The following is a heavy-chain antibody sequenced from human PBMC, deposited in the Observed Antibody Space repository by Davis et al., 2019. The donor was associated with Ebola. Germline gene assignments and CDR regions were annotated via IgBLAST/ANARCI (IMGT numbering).Heavy chain of an antibody. CDR2: MYTGDT. J-gene: IGHJ4*02. CDR3: ARDPVGIEWELGPYYFDY. Sequence: GESLKISCAASGFTFSSYWMHWVRQAPGKGLVWVSRMYTGDTFYADSVKGRFTISRDNAKNSLYLQMNSLRAEDTAVYYCARDPVGIEWELGPYYFDYWGQGTLVTVSS. D-gene: IGHD1-26*01. V-gene: IGHV3-74*01. CDR1: GFTFSSYW.